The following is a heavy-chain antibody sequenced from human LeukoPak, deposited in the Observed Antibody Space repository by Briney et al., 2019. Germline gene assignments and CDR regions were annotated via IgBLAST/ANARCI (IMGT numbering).Heavy chain of an antibody. CDR2: IRSDGSIT. CDR3: ARSDWFDP. V-gene: IGHV3-74*01. CDR1: GITISSYW. Sequence: GGSLRLSCAASGITISSYWMHWVRQVPGKGLVWVSRIRSDGSITSYADSVKGRFTISRDNVKNTVLLQMNSLRAEDTAVYYCARSDWFDPWGQGTLVTVSS. J-gene: IGHJ5*02.